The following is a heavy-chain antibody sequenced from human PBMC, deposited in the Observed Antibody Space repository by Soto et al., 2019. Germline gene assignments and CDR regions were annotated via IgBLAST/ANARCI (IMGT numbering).Heavy chain of an antibody. CDR1: GYTFTSYG. V-gene: IGHV1-18*01. J-gene: IGHJ6*02. CDR3: ARDREWELLEPYYYYYCMDV. D-gene: IGHD1-26*01. Sequence: QVQLVQSGAEVKKPGASVKVSCKASGYTFTSYGISWVRQAPGQGLEWMGWISAYNGNTNYAQKLQGRVTMTTDTSTSTAYMELRSLRSDDTAVYYCARDREWELLEPYYYYYCMDVWGQGITVTVSS. CDR2: ISAYNGNT.